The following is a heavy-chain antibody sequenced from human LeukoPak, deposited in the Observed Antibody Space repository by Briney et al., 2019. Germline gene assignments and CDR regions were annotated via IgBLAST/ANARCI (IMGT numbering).Heavy chain of an antibody. D-gene: IGHD4-17*01. CDR2: ISSSSSTI. CDR1: GFTFSSYS. J-gene: IGHJ3*02. CDR3: ARDLDYGDLMGAFDI. V-gene: IGHV3-48*02. Sequence: GGSLRLSCAASGFTFSSYSMNWVRQDPGKGLERVSYISSSSSTIYYADSVKGRFTISRDNAKNSLYLQMNSLRDEDTAVYYCARDLDYGDLMGAFDIWGQGTMVTVSS.